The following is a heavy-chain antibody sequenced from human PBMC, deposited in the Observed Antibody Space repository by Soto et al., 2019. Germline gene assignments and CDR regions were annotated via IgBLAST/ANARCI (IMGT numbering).Heavy chain of an antibody. CDR2: IYYSGST. V-gene: IGHV4-31*03. Sequence: QVQLQESGPGLVKPSQTLSLTCTVSGGSISSGGYYWSWIRQHPGKGLEWIGYIYYSGSTFYNPSLKGRATISVATSKTQFFLKLTSVTAADTAVYYCARGVCTVGVCYTGILLRYYFDYWGQGTLVTVSS. CDR1: GGSISSGGYY. J-gene: IGHJ4*02. CDR3: ARGVCTVGVCYTGILLRYYFDY. D-gene: IGHD2-8*02.